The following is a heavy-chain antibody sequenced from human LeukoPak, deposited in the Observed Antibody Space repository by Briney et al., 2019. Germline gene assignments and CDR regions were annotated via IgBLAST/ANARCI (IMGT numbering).Heavy chain of an antibody. CDR2: IFYSGST. V-gene: IGHV4-39*07. J-gene: IGHJ5*02. Sequence: SETLSLTCTVSSGSISTSNYYWGWVRQPPGKALEWIGNIFYSGSTYYSPSLKSRVTISVDTSKNQFSLKLSSVTAADTAVYYCARGSGYYGSGRNAYRRWFDPWGQGTLVTVSS. CDR1: SGSISTSNYY. D-gene: IGHD3-10*01. CDR3: ARGSGYYGSGRNAYRRWFDP.